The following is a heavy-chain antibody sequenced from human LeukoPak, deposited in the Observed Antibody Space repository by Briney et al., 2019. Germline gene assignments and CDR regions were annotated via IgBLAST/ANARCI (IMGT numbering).Heavy chain of an antibody. D-gene: IGHD5-18*01. CDR1: GYTFTSYG. CDR3: ANPGVDTAMALDY. Sequence: ASVKVSCKASGYTFTSYGISWVRQAPGQGLEWMGWISAYNGNTNYAQKLQGIVTITTDTSTNTAYMQLRSLRSDDTAVYYRANPGVDTAMALDYWGQGTLVTVSS. J-gene: IGHJ4*02. V-gene: IGHV1-18*01. CDR2: ISAYNGNT.